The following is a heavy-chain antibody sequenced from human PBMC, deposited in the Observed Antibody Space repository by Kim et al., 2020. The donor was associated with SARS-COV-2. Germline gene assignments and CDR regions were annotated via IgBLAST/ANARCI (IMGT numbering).Heavy chain of an antibody. J-gene: IGHJ4*02. CDR3: ARGLLWFEESQADY. D-gene: IGHD3-10*01. CDR1: GYTFTGYY. Sequence: ASVKVSCKASGYTFTGYYMHWVRQAPGQGLEWMGRINPNSGGTNYAQKFQGRVTMTRDTSISTAYMELSRLRFDDTAVYYCARGLLWFEESQADYWGQGTLVTVSS. V-gene: IGHV1-2*06. CDR2: INPNSGGT.